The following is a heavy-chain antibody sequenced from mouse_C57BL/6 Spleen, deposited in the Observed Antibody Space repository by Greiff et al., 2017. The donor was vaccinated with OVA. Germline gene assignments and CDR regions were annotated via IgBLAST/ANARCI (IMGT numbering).Heavy chain of an antibody. CDR2: IWRGGST. Sequence: VQRVESGPGLVQPSQSLSITCTVSGFSLTSYGVHWVRQSPGKGLEWLGVIWRGGSTDYNAAFMSRLSITKDNSKSQVFFKMNSLQADDTAIYYCAKNPLYYYGSSYVPHWYFDVWGTGTTVTVSS. J-gene: IGHJ1*03. D-gene: IGHD1-1*01. CDR3: AKNPLYYYGSSYVPHWYFDV. V-gene: IGHV2-5*01. CDR1: GFSLTSYG.